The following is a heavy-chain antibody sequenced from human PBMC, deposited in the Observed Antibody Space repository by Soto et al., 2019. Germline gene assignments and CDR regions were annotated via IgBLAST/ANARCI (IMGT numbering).Heavy chain of an antibody. J-gene: IGHJ5*02. CDR1: RYIFTAYF. CDR2: INPNNGAT. Sequence: QVQLVQSGAEVKKPGASVKVSCKAPRYIFTAYFMHWVRQAPGQGLEWLGWINPNNGATHYGLSFQGRVTMTSDTSISTAYMALSSLRSDNTAVYYCASHDPSARFHPWGQGTLIIVSS. D-gene: IGHD1-1*01. CDR3: ASHDPSARFHP. V-gene: IGHV1-2*02.